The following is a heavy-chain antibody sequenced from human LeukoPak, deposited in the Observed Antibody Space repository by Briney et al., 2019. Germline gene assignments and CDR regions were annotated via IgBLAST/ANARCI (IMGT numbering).Heavy chain of an antibody. D-gene: IGHD6-19*01. CDR3: ARAVYRSGGYYFDY. V-gene: IGHV3-30*04. CDR1: GFTFSSYA. Sequence: GGSLRLSCAASGFTFSSYAMQWVRQAPGKGLEWVALISYDGSDKNYADSVKGRFTISRDNSKNTLYLQMNSLRADDTAVYYCARAVYRSGGYYFDYWGQGTLVIVSS. CDR2: ISYDGSDK. J-gene: IGHJ4*02.